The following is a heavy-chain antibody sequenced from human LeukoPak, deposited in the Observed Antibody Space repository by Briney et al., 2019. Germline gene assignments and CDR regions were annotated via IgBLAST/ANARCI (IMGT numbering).Heavy chain of an antibody. J-gene: IGHJ4*02. D-gene: IGHD5-24*01. CDR2: INHSGST. V-gene: IGHV4-34*01. CDR1: GGSFSGYY. CDR3: ARLRTSRWLLRPGRIGHGFDY. Sequence: KSSETLSLTCAVYGGSFSGYYWSWIRQPPGKGLEWIGEINHSGSTNYNPSLKSRVTISVDTSKNQFSLKLSSVTAADTAVYYCARLRTSRWLLRPGRIGHGFDYWGQGTLVTVSS.